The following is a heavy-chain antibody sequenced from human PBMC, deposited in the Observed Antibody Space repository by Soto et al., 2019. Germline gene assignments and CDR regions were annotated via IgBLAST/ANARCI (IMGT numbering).Heavy chain of an antibody. CDR2: MNPNTGNT. D-gene: IGHD2-15*01. CDR3: ASVSNHCSGGSCYSDWFDP. CDR1: GYTFTSYD. J-gene: IGHJ5*02. Sequence: QVQLVQSGAEVKKPGASVRVSCKASGYTFTSYDVYWVRQATGQGLELMGWMNPNTGNTGYAQKFHGSVTMTRNTSISTAYMELSSLRSEDTAVYYCASVSNHCSGGSCYSDWFDPWGQGTPVTVSS. V-gene: IGHV1-8*01.